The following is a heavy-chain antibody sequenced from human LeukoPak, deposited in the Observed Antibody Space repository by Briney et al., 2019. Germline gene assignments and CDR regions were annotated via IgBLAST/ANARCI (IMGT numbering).Heavy chain of an antibody. D-gene: IGHD2-2*01. CDR3: ARVPGYCSSTSCYDWYFDL. V-gene: IGHV3-33*01. J-gene: IGHJ2*01. CDR1: GFTFSSYG. CDR2: IWYDGSNK. Sequence: GGSLRLSCAASGFTFSSYGMHWVRQAPGKGLEWVAVIWYDGSNKYYADSVKGRFTISRDNSKNTLYLQMNSLRAEDAAVYYCARVPGYCSSTSCYDWYFDLWGRGTLVTVSS.